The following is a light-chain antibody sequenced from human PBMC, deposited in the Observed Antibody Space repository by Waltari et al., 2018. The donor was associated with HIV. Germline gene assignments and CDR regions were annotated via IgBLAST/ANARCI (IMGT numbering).Light chain of an antibody. CDR3: QQYYSAPYT. Sequence: EIVMTKYAACLAVSLGEKTTNNCKYSQSFLYSSNNKNNLHGSQQKPGQPPKLLIYWASTRQSGVTEGFSGSRSGTDFTLTISSMQDEDEAVYYYQQYYSAPYTFGQGTKLEIK. V-gene: IGKV4-1*01. J-gene: IGKJ2*01. CDR2: WAS. CDR1: QSFLYSSNNKNN.